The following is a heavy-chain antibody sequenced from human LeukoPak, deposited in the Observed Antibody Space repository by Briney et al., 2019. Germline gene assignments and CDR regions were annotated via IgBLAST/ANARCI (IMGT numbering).Heavy chain of an antibody. CDR1: GFTFSSYS. V-gene: IGHV3-48*04. J-gene: IGHJ3*02. D-gene: IGHD3-22*01. CDR2: ISSSSSTI. Sequence: GGSLRLSCAASGFTFSSYSMNWVRQAPGKGLEWVSYISSSSSTIYYADSVKGRFTISRDNAKNSLYLQMNSLRAEDTAVYYCARDRGLYYYDSSGYYRDAFDIWGQGTMVTVSS. CDR3: ARDRGLYYYDSSGYYRDAFDI.